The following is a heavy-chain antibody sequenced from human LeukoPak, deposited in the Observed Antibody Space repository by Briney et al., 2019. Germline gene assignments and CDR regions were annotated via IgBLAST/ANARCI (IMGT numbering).Heavy chain of an antibody. CDR3: AKVRSATGMTTTYFDY. CDR2: IGGSGVNT. D-gene: IGHD1-26*01. V-gene: IGHV3-23*01. CDR1: GFTFSSFA. J-gene: IGHJ4*02. Sequence: PGGSLRLSCVASGFTFSSFAMSWVRQAPGKGLEWVSSIGGSGVNTYYADSLKGRFSISRDNSQNTLYLQMGSLRVEDTAIFYCAKVRSATGMTTTYFDYWGQGTLVTVPS.